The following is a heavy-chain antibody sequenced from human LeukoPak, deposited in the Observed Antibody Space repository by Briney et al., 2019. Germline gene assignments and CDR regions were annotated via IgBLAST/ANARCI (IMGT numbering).Heavy chain of an antibody. CDR1: GFTFSSYA. CDR2: ISASGGNT. D-gene: IGHD3/OR15-3a*01. CDR3: ARVQAMGTGYCRGYQQYAMDV. Sequence: GGSLRLSCAASGFTFSSYAMSWVRQAPGKGLEWVSAISASGGNTNYADSVKGRFTISRDNSKSTVYMQMNSLSAEDTAVYYCARVQAMGTGYCRGYQQYAMDVWGQGTTVTASS. J-gene: IGHJ6*02. V-gene: IGHV3-23*01.